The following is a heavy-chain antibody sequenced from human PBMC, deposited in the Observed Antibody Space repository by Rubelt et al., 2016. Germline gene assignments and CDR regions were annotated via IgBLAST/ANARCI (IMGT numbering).Heavy chain of an antibody. V-gene: IGHV3-30*04. CDR1: GFTFSTYI. Sequence: VQLVESGGGVVQPGRSLGLSCEASGFTFSTYIIHWVRQAPGKGLDWVAVISYHGGGTYYAGSVKGRFTISRANSKNTFYLQMNSLGAEDTAVYYCGTEEISSSRSGSTAFDYWGQGTLVTVSS. J-gene: IGHJ4*02. CDR3: GTEEISSSRSGSTAFDY. CDR2: ISYHGGGT. D-gene: IGHD2-2*01.